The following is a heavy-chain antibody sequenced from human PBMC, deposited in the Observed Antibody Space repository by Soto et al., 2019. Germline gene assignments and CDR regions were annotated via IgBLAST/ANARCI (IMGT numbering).Heavy chain of an antibody. CDR2: VSPGNGNA. CDR3: EVTTGF. J-gene: IGHJ4*02. V-gene: IGHV1-8*01. Sequence: QVQVVQSRAEVKKPGASVKVSCKTSGYTFTDYDINWVRQATGQGLEWMGWVSPGNGNAGYAPQFQGRVTMTSDTSISTVYMELSSLTSEDRAVYFCEVTTGFWGQGTMITVSS. CDR1: GYTFTDYD. D-gene: IGHD2-21*02.